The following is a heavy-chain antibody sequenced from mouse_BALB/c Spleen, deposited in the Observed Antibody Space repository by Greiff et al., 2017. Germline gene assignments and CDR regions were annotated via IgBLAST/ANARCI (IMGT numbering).Heavy chain of an antibody. J-gene: IGHJ4*01. D-gene: IGHD1-1*01. CDR2: IYPGDGDT. CDR1: GYTFTSYW. V-gene: IGHV1-87*01. CDR3: ARSAVVAPYYAMDY. Sequence: VQLQQSGAELARPGASVKLSCKASGYTFTSYWMQWVKQRPGQGLEWIGAIYPGDGDTRYTQKFKGQATLTADKSSSTAYMQLSSLASEDSAVYYGARSAVVAPYYAMDYWGQGTSVTVSS.